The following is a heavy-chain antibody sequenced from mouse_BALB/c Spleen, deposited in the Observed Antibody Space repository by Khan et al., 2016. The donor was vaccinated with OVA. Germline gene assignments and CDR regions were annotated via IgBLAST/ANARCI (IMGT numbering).Heavy chain of an antibody. J-gene: IGHJ2*01. CDR3: ARNRNGYFDY. CDR1: GFSLTNYG. CDR2: IWRGGST. Sequence: QVQLKESGPGLVQPSQSLSITCTVSGFSLTNYGIHWVRQSPGKGLEWLGMIWRGGSTDYNATFISRLSISKDNSKSQVFFKMKSLQANDTAIYYCARNRNGYFDYWGQGTTLTVSS. V-gene: IGHV2-2*02.